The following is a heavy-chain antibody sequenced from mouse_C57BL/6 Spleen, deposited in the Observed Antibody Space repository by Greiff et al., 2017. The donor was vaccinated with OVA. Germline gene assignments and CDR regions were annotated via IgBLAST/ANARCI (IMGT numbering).Heavy chain of an antibody. J-gene: IGHJ1*03. CDR3: AREASGYFDV. V-gene: IGHV3-6*01. Sequence: EVKLLESGPGLVKPSQSLSLTCSVTGYSITSGYYWNWIRQFPGNKLEWMGYISYDGSNNYNPSLKNRISITRDTSKNQFFLKLNSVTTEDTATHYCAREASGYFDVWGTGTTVTVSS. CDR1: GYSITSGYY. CDR2: ISYDGSN.